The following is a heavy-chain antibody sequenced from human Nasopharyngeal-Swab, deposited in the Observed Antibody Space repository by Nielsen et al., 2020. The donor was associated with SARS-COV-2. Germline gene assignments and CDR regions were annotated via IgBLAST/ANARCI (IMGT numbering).Heavy chain of an antibody. CDR2: IRYDGSDY. D-gene: IGHD3-22*01. J-gene: IGHJ4*02. CDR1: GFTFSTYS. Sequence: GESLKISCAASGFTFSTYSMNWVRQAPGKGLEWAAFIRYDGSDYYYADSVEGRFTISRDNSKNTLYLQLNSLRAEDTAVYYCARQDSSAYYYVFNYWGQGTLVTVSS. V-gene: IGHV3-30*02. CDR3: ARQDSSAYYYVFNY.